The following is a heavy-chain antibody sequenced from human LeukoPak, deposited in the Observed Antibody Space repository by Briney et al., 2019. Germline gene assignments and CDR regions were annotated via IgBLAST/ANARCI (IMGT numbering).Heavy chain of an antibody. CDR2: IYYSGST. J-gene: IGHJ4*02. Sequence: SQTLSLTCTVSGGSISSYYWSWIRQPPGKGLEWIGYIYYSGSTNYNPSLKSRVTISVDTSKNQFSLKLSSVTAADTAVYYCARLMPPSREVPTRGYYFDYWGQGTLVTVSS. CDR3: ARLMPPSREVPTRGYYFDY. CDR1: GGSISSYY. V-gene: IGHV4-59*01. D-gene: IGHD5-24*01.